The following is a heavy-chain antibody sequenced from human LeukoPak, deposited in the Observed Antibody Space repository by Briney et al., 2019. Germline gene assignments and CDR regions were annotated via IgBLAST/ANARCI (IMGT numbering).Heavy chain of an antibody. Sequence: GGSLRLSCAASGFSFSSDIMSWVRQAPGKGLEWVSHIGTSGDTYYADSVKGRFTISRDNSKNTLYLQMNSLRAEETDVCYCAKNRPEDVWGKGTTVTVSS. J-gene: IGHJ6*04. CDR2: IGTSGDT. CDR3: AKNRPEDV. CDR1: GFSFSSDI. V-gene: IGHV3-23*01.